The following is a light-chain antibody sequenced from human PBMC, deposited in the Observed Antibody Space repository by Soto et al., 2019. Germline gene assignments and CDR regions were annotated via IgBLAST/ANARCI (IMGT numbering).Light chain of an antibody. CDR1: QSVSSN. CDR2: GAS. CDR3: QQYNNWPPKT. Sequence: EIVMTQSPATLSVSPGERATLSCRASQSVSSNLAWYQQKPGQAPRLLIYGASTRATGIPARFSGSGSGTEFALTISSLQSEHFAGYYCQQYNNWPPKTFGQGTKVKIK. J-gene: IGKJ1*01. V-gene: IGKV3-15*01.